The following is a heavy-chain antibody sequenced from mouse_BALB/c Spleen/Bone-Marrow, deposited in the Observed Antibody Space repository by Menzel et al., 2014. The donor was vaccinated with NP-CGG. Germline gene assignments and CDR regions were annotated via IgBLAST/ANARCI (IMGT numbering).Heavy chain of an antibody. CDR1: CYTFTSYY. V-gene: IGHV1S81*02. J-gene: IGHJ3*01. CDR3: TRPYYGYVGYAY. Sequence: QVQLQQSGAELVKPGASVKLSCKASCYTFTSYYMYWVKQRPGQGLEWIGEINPSNGGTNFNEKFKSKATLTVDKSSSTAYMQLSSLTFEDSAIYYCTRPYYGYVGYAYWGQGTQVTVSA. CDR2: INPSNGGT. D-gene: IGHD1-2*01.